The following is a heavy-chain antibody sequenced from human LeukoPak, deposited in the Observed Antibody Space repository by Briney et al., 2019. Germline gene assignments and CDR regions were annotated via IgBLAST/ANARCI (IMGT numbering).Heavy chain of an antibody. D-gene: IGHD3-3*01. Sequence: ASVKVSCKASGYTFTGYYMHWVRQAPGQGLEWKGWINPNSGGTNYAQKFQGRVTMTRDTSISTAYMELSRLRSDDTAVYYCARDHDFWSGYSENWFDPWGQGTLVTVSS. CDR3: ARDHDFWSGYSENWFDP. J-gene: IGHJ5*02. V-gene: IGHV1-2*02. CDR2: INPNSGGT. CDR1: GYTFTGYY.